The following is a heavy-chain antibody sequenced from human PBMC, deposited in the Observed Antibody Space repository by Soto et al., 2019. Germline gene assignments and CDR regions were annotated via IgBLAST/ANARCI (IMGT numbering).Heavy chain of an antibody. Sequence: QVQLQQWGAGLLKPSETLSLTCAVYGGSFSGYYWSWIRQPPGKGLEWIGEINHSGSTNYNPSLKVRAPISVDPSKNQFSLKLSSVTAADTAVYYCARGPPVIWQWLVLAFDYWAREPWSPSPQ. V-gene: IGHV4-34*01. J-gene: IGHJ4*02. CDR1: GGSFSGYY. CDR2: INHSGST. CDR3: ARGPPVIWQWLVLAFDY. D-gene: IGHD6-19*01.